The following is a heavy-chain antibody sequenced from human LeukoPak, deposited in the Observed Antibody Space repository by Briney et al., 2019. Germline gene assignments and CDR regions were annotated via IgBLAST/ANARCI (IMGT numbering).Heavy chain of an antibody. J-gene: IGHJ4*02. CDR2: INHSGST. Sequence: SETLSLTCAVYGGSFSGYYWSWIRQPPGKGLEWIGEINHSGSTNCNPSLKSRVTISVDTSKNQFSLKLSSVTAADTAVYYCARASSYGYFDYWGQGTLVTVSS. D-gene: IGHD3-10*01. CDR3: ARASSYGYFDY. CDR1: GGSFSGYY. V-gene: IGHV4-34*01.